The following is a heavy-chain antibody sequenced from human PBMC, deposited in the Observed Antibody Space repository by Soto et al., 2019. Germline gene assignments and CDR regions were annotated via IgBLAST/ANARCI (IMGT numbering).Heavy chain of an antibody. CDR2: IWYDGSNK. CDR3: ARELAAAGPGYYYYYMAV. J-gene: IGHJ6*03. V-gene: IGHV3-33*01. D-gene: IGHD6-13*01. Sequence: QVQLVESGGGVVQPGRSLRLSCAASGFTFSSYGMHWVRQAPGKGLEWVAVIWYDGSNKYYADSVKGRFTISRDNSKNTLYLQMNSLRAEDTAVYYCARELAAAGPGYYYYYMAVWGKGTTVTVSS. CDR1: GFTFSSYG.